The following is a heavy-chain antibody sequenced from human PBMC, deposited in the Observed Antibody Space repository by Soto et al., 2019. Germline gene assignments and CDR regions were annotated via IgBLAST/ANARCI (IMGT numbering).Heavy chain of an antibody. CDR3: ARVGCSTTSCLYGGDYYYGMDV. Sequence: ASVKVSCKASGYIFTNYAVHWVRQAPGQRLEWMGWTNAGNGNTKYSQKFQDRITITRDTSANTAYMELSSLRSEDTAVYYCARVGCSTTSCLYGGDYYYGMDVWGQGTTVTVSS. J-gene: IGHJ6*02. D-gene: IGHD2-2*01. CDR2: TNAGNGNT. V-gene: IGHV1-3*01. CDR1: GYIFTNYA.